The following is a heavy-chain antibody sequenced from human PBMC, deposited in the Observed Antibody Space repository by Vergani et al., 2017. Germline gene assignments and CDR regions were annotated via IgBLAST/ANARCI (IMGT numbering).Heavy chain of an antibody. Sequence: QVQLVESGGGVVQPGGSLRLSCAASGFTFSNFGFHWVRQTPGKGLEWLAFIRQDGSNKNYVDSVKGRFSISRDNSKNTVYLQMNSLRAEDTAVYYCAKQLTYYYGSGSHPFDYWGQGTLVTVSS. CDR2: IRQDGSNK. D-gene: IGHD3-10*01. J-gene: IGHJ4*02. CDR3: AKQLTYYYGSGSHPFDY. V-gene: IGHV3-30*02. CDR1: GFTFSNFG.